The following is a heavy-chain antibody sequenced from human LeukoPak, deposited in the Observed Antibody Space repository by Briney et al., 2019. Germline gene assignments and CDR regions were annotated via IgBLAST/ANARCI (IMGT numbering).Heavy chain of an antibody. J-gene: IGHJ4*02. CDR3: AKDSAGSSGYFAY. D-gene: IGHD3-22*01. Sequence: GGSLRLSCAASGFTFDDYAMHWVRQAPGKGLEWVSGIRWNSGSIGYADSVKGRFTISRDNAKNSLYLQMNSLRAEDTALYYCAKDSAGSSGYFAYWGQGTLVTVSS. CDR1: GFTFDDYA. V-gene: IGHV3-9*01. CDR2: IRWNSGSI.